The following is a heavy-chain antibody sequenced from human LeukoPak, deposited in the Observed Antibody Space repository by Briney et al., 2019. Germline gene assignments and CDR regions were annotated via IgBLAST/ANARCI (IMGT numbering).Heavy chain of an antibody. D-gene: IGHD2-2*01. CDR3: AREWAPRIVVPAAPGDY. V-gene: IGHV1-2*02. CDR2: INPNSGGT. Sequence: ASVTVSCKASGYTFTGYYMHWVRQAPGQGLEWMGWINPNSGGTNYAQKFQGRVTMTRDTSISTAYMELSRLRSDDTAVYYCAREWAPRIVVPAAPGDYWGQGTLVTVSS. CDR1: GYTFTGYY. J-gene: IGHJ4*02.